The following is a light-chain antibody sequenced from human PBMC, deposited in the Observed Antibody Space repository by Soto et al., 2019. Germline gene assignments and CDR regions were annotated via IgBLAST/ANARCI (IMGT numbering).Light chain of an antibody. CDR3: AAWDDSRNCPDVV. CDR1: SSNIGSNT. V-gene: IGLV1-44*01. Sequence: QSVLTQPPSASGTPGQRVTISCSGSSSNIGSNTVNWYQQLPGTAPKLLIYSNNQRPSGVPDRFSVSKSGTSASLAISGLQSEDEAEYYCAAWDDSRNCPDVVFGGGTKLTVL. CDR2: SNN. J-gene: IGLJ2*01.